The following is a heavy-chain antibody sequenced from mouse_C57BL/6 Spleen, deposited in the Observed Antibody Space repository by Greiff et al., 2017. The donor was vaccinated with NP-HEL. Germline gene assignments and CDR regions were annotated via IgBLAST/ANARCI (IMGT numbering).Heavy chain of an antibody. Sequence: VKLMESGAELVRPGASVTLSCKASGYTFTDYEMHWVKQTHVHGLEWIGAIDPETGGTAYNQKFKGKAILTADKSSSTAYMELRSLTSEDSAVYYCTRGGASMFSFAYWGQGTLVTVSA. CDR3: TRGGASMFSFAY. CDR2: IDPETGGT. D-gene: IGHD2-3*01. V-gene: IGHV1-15*01. CDR1: GYTFTDYE. J-gene: IGHJ3*01.